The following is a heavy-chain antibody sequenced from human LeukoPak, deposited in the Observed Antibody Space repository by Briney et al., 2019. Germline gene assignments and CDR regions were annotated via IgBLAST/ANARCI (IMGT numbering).Heavy chain of an antibody. CDR3: TVSSFSSTWYSWVH. V-gene: IGHV3-23*01. CDR2: ISGSGGST. Sequence: SGGSLRLSCAASGFTFSSYAMSWVRQAPGKGLEWVSAISGSGGSTYYADSVKGRFTISRDNSKNTLFLQVNSLRAEDSAVYYCTVSSFSSTWYSWVHWGQGTLVTVSS. CDR1: GFTFSSYA. J-gene: IGHJ4*02. D-gene: IGHD6-13*01.